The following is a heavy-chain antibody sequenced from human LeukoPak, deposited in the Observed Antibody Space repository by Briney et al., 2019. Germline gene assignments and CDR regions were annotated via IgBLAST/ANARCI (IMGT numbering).Heavy chain of an antibody. CDR3: ARPYYDILTGYLAFFDY. Sequence: SETLSLTCTVSGYSISSGYYWGWIRQPPGKGLEWIGSIYYSGSTYYNPSLKSRVTISVDTSKNQFSLKLSSVTAADTAVYYCARPYYDILTGYLAFFDYWGQGTLVTVSS. CDR1: GYSISSGYY. J-gene: IGHJ4*02. V-gene: IGHV4-38-2*02. D-gene: IGHD3-9*01. CDR2: IYYSGST.